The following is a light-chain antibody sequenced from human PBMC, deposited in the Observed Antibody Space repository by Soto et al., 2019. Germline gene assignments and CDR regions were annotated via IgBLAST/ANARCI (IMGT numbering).Light chain of an antibody. CDR2: KAS. Sequence: DIQMTQSPSTLPASVGDRVTITCRASQSISNWLAWYQQKPGKAPKLLIYKASSLEGGVPSRFSGSGSGTEFTLTISSLQPDDFAIYYCQQYNSYWRFGQGTKVDIK. J-gene: IGKJ1*01. V-gene: IGKV1-5*03. CDR1: QSISNW. CDR3: QQYNSYWR.